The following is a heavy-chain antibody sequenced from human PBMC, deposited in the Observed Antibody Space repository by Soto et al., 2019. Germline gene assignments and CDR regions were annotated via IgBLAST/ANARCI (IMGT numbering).Heavy chain of an antibody. D-gene: IGHD1-1*01. CDR3: ASITWNHVTSRNY. Sequence: QGQLQQSGPGLVKPSQTLSLTCAISGDSVSSNSAAWNWIRQSPSRGLEWLGRTYYRSRWYNDSAVSLKSRIVINPDTSKNQFSLQLNSVTPEDTAVYYCASITWNHVTSRNYGGQGILVTVSS. J-gene: IGHJ4*02. V-gene: IGHV6-1*01. CDR2: TYYRSRWYN. CDR1: GDSVSSNSAA.